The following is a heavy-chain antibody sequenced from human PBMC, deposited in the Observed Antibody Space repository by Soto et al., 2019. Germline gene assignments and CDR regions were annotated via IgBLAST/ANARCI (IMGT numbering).Heavy chain of an antibody. D-gene: IGHD4-4*01. CDR2: INAYNGNT. Sequence: GASMKVSCKASGYTLPGYYIHWVRKGPGQGLEWMGWINAYNGNTNYAQKLQGRVTMTTDTSTSTAYMELRSLRSDDTAVYYCAREADDYSNYDAVFDYWGQGTLVTVSS. J-gene: IGHJ4*02. V-gene: IGHV1-18*04. CDR1: GYTLPGYY. CDR3: AREADDYSNYDAVFDY.